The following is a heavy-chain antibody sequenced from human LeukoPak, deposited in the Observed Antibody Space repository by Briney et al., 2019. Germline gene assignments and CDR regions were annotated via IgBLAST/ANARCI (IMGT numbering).Heavy chain of an antibody. D-gene: IGHD2-21*02. CDR2: IWYDGSNK. CDR3: ARGVTLDY. V-gene: IGHV3-33*01. Sequence: GGSLRLSCAASGFTFSSYGMHWVRQAPGKGLEWMAVIWYDGSNKYYADSVKGRFTISRDNSKNTLYLQMNSLRAEDTAVYYCARGVTLDYWGQGTLVTVSS. J-gene: IGHJ4*02. CDR1: GFTFSSYG.